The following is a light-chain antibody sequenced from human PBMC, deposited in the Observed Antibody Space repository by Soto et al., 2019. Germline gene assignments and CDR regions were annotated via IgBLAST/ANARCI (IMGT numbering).Light chain of an antibody. V-gene: IGKV3D-20*02. CDR1: QSVGSSC. J-gene: IGKJ1*01. Sequence: PGERATLSCRASQSVGSSCLAWYQQKPGQAPRLLIYATSSRATGIPDRFSGSGSGTDFTLTISRLEPEDFAVYYCQQSSNWQGTFGRGTKVDIK. CDR3: QQSSNWQGT. CDR2: ATS.